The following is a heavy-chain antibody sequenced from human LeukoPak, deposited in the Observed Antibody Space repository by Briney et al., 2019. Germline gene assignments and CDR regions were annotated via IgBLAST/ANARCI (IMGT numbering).Heavy chain of an antibody. V-gene: IGHV1-69*05. CDR3: TRGAGWLIDY. CDR2: IIPIFGTT. J-gene: IGHJ4*02. CDR1: GGTFSSYT. D-gene: IGHD3-16*01. Sequence: ASVKVSCKASGGTFSSYTFSWVRQASGQGLEWMGGIIPIFGTTTYAQKFQGRVTVITDESTSTVYMELSSLRFEDTAVYYCTRGAGWLIDYWGQGILVPVSS.